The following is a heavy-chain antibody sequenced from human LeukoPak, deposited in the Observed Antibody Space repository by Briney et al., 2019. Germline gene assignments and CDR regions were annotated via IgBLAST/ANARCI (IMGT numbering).Heavy chain of an antibody. Sequence: PSETLSLTCTLSGGSISSSSYYWGWVRQPPGTWLDWIVSIYYSGSTYYNPSLKSRVTISVDTSKNQFYLKLSSVTAADTAVYYCARQSRIKRIYYYYYYLDVWGKRTTVTISS. CDR3: ARQSRIKRIYYYYYYLDV. D-gene: IGHD3-10*01. V-gene: IGHV4-39*01. CDR2: IYYSGST. CDR1: GGSISSSSYY. J-gene: IGHJ6*03.